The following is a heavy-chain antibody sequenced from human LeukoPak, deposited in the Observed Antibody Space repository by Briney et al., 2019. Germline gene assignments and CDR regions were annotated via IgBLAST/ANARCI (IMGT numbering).Heavy chain of an antibody. CDR3: ARELGVGVIGDAFDI. J-gene: IGHJ3*02. D-gene: IGHD3-22*01. CDR2: VNTDGSST. Sequence: PGGSLRLSCAASGFTFSSYAMSWVRQAPGQGLAWVSRVNTDGSSTTYAESVKGRFTISKDNAKNTLYLQMNGLRAEDTAVYYCARELGVGVIGDAFDIWGQGTVVTVSS. V-gene: IGHV3-74*01. CDR1: GFTFSSYA.